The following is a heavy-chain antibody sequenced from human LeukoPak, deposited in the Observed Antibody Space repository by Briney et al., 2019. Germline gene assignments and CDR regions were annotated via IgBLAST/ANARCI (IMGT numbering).Heavy chain of an antibody. D-gene: IGHD3-22*01. CDR3: ARADYDSSGYPDY. J-gene: IGHJ4*02. CDR2: ISSSSSYI. CDR1: GFTFSSYS. V-gene: IGHV3-21*01. Sequence: KTGGSLRLSCAASGFTFSSYSMNWVRQAPGKGLEWVSSISSSSSYIYYADSVKGRLTISRDNAKNSLYLQMNSLRAEDTAVYYCARADYDSSGYPDYWGQGTLVTVSS.